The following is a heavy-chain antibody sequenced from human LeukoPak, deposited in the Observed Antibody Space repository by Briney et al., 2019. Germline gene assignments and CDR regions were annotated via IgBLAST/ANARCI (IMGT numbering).Heavy chain of an antibody. J-gene: IGHJ4*02. CDR3: AKEGYYDFWSGYYSDY. CDR2: IRYDGSNK. V-gene: IGHV3-30*02. Sequence: PGGSLRLSCAASGFTFSSYGMHWVRQAPGKGLEWVAFIRYDGSNKYYADSVKGRFTISRDSSKNTLYLQMNSLRAEDTAVYYCAKEGYYDFWSGYYSDYWGQGTLVTVSS. D-gene: IGHD3-3*01. CDR1: GFTFSSYG.